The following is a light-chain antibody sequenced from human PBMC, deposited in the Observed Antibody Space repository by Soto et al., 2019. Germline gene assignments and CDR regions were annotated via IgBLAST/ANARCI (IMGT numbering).Light chain of an antibody. CDR3: QQYNNWPPWT. V-gene: IGKV3-15*01. J-gene: IGKJ1*01. CDR1: QSVSSN. CDR2: GAS. Sequence: VLTQSPGTLSLSPGERATLSCRASQSVSSNLAWYQQKPGQAPRLLIYGASTRATGIPARFSGSGSGTEFTLTISSLQSEDFAVYFCQQYNNWPPWTFGQGTKVDIK.